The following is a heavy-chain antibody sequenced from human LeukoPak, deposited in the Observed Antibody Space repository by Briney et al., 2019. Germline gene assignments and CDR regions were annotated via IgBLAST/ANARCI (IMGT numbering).Heavy chain of an antibody. V-gene: IGHV1-24*01. D-gene: IGHD3-16*02. Sequence: ASVKVSCKVSGYALTELSMHWVRQAPGRGLEWMGGFDPEDGETIYAQKFQGRVTMTEDTSTDTAYMELSSLRSEDTVVYYCATFLGGVIVIFDYWGQGTLVTVSS. CDR2: FDPEDGET. J-gene: IGHJ4*02. CDR3: ATFLGGVIVIFDY. CDR1: GYALTELS.